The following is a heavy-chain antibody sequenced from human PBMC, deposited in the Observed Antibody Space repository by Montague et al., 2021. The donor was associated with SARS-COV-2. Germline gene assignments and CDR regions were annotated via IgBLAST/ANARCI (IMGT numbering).Heavy chain of an antibody. V-gene: IGHV4-61*02. CDR2: IYSSGST. J-gene: IGHJ6*02. D-gene: IGHD4-17*01. Sequence: TLSLTCTVSGGSIRSGSYYWSWIRQPAGKGLEWIGRIYSSGSTNYNPSLKSRVTMSVDTSKNQFSLKVSSVTAADTAVYYCARDYGDYSYYYGLDAWGQGTTVTVS. CDR1: GGSIRSGSYY. CDR3: ARDYGDYSYYYGLDA.